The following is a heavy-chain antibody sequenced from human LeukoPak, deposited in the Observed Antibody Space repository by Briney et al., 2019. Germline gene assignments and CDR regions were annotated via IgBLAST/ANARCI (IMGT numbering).Heavy chain of an antibody. CDR2: IWYDGSNK. V-gene: IGHV3-33*06. D-gene: IGHD6-19*01. CDR1: GFTFSSYG. Sequence: QAGRSLRLSCAASGFTFSSYGMHWVRQAPGKGLEWVAVIWYDGSNKYYADSVKGRFTISRDNSKNTLYLQMNSLRAEGTAVYYCAKAALLAVAGTWVDYWGQGTLVTVSS. CDR3: AKAALLAVAGTWVDY. J-gene: IGHJ4*02.